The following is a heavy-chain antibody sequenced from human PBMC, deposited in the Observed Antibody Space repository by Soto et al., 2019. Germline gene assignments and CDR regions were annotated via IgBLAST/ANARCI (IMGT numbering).Heavy chain of an antibody. J-gene: IGHJ4*02. V-gene: IGHV1-69*13. CDR2: TIPIFGTA. CDR3: ARALPTYGYCSGGSCDPLSTVTPTFDY. CDR1: GSTFSSYA. Sequence: ASVKVSCKACGSTFSSYAISWVRQAPGQGLEWMGGTIPIFGTANYAQKFQGRVTISADESTSTAYMELSSLRSEDTAVYYCARALPTYGYCSGGSCDPLSTVTPTFDYWGQGTLVTVSS. D-gene: IGHD2-15*01.